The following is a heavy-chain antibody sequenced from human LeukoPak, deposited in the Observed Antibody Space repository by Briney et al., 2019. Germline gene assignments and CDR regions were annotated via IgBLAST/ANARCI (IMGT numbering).Heavy chain of an antibody. CDR1: GFTLSSFA. Sequence: HPGGSLRLSCAASGFTLSSFAMNWVRQAPGKGLEWVSYISSSGSTIYYADFVKGRFTISRDNAKNSLFLQMNSLRAEDTAIYYCARDRSGWYYFDYWGQGSLVTVSS. CDR3: ARDRSGWYYFDY. V-gene: IGHV3-48*03. J-gene: IGHJ4*02. D-gene: IGHD6-19*01. CDR2: ISSSGSTI.